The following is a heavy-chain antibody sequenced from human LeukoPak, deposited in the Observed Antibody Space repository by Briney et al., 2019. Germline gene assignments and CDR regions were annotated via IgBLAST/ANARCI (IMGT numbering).Heavy chain of an antibody. Sequence: PSETLSLTCTASGGSISTSNYYWGWIRQPPGKGLEWIGSIYYSGSTYYNPSLKSRVTISVDTSKNQFSLKLSSVTAADTAVYYCARVEWLQPIDYWGQGTLVTVSS. D-gene: IGHD5-12*01. V-gene: IGHV4-39*07. CDR2: IYYSGST. CDR3: ARVEWLQPIDY. J-gene: IGHJ4*02. CDR1: GGSISTSNYY.